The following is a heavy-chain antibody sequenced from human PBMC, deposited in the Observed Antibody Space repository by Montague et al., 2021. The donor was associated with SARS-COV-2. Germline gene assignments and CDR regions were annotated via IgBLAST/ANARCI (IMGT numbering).Heavy chain of an antibody. CDR1: GFTFSSYW. CDR2: IKQDGSEK. D-gene: IGHD3-22*01. V-gene: IGHV3-7*01. Sequence: SLRLSCAASGFTFSSYWMSWVRQAPGKGLEWVANIKQDGSEKNYXDSXQGRFTSSRDNAKKSLYLQMNSLRAEDTAVYYCARWGGTHYYDSSGYYYDYYYYGMDVWGQGTTVTVSS. CDR3: ARWGGTHYYDSSGYYYDYYYYGMDV. J-gene: IGHJ6*02.